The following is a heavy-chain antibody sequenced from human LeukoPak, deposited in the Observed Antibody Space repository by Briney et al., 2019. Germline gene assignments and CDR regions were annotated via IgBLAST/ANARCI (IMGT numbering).Heavy chain of an antibody. V-gene: IGHV1-69*13. Sequence: ASVKVSCKASGGTFSSYTISWVRQAPGQGLEWMGGIIPIFGTANHAQKFQGRVTITADESTSTAYMELSSLRSEDTAVYYCARSLGYCSSTSCYTFDYWGQGTLVTVSS. J-gene: IGHJ4*02. CDR3: ARSLGYCSSTSCYTFDY. CDR1: GGTFSSYT. D-gene: IGHD2-2*02. CDR2: IIPIFGTA.